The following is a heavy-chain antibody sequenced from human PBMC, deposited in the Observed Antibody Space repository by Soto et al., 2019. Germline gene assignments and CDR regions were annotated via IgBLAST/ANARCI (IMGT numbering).Heavy chain of an antibody. CDR2: IIPIFGTA. CDR3: ARVEYYDSSGYYRYGRFDY. V-gene: IGHV1-69*13. CDR1: GGTFSSYV. D-gene: IGHD3-22*01. J-gene: IGHJ4*02. Sequence: SVKVSCQASGGTFSSYVISWVRQAPGQGLEWMGGIIPIFGTANYAQKFQGRVTITADESTSTAYMELSSLRSEDTAVYYCARVEYYDSSGYYRYGRFDYWGQGTLVIVSA.